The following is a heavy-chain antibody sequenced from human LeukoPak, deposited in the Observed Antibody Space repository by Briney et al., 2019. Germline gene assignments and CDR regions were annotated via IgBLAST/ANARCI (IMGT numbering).Heavy chain of an antibody. CDR3: ASGGVTVYSYGPDY. Sequence: ASVKVSCKASGGILSKWSISWVRQAPGQGLEWVGTIIPEFDEAHYAQKSQGRVTISADDSATAAYMELRSLRSDDTAVYYCASGGVTVYSYGPDYWGQGTLVAVSS. D-gene: IGHD5-18*01. CDR2: IIPEFDEA. CDR1: GGILSKWS. J-gene: IGHJ4*02. V-gene: IGHV1-69*13.